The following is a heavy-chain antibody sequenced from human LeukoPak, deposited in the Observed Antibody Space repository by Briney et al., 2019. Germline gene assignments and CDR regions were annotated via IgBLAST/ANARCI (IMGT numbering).Heavy chain of an antibody. V-gene: IGHV4-4*07. J-gene: IGHJ4*02. CDR1: GASISSHY. Sequence: SETLSLTCTVSGASISSHYWTWIRQPAGKGLEWIGRIHNSGTTNYNPSLKSRVTMSVDTSRNQFSLKLTSVTAADTAVYYCARDRAAAGMGRGEDFDYWGQGTLVTASS. D-gene: IGHD6-13*01. CDR3: ARDRAAAGMGRGEDFDY. CDR2: IHNSGTT.